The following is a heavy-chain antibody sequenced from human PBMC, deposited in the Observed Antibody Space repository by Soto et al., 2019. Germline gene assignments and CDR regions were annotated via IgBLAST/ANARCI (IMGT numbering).Heavy chain of an antibody. J-gene: IGHJ5*02. CDR2: IIPIFGTA. CDR1: GGTFSSYA. D-gene: IGHD3-22*01. V-gene: IGHV1-69*12. Sequence: QFQLVQSGAEVKKPGSSVKVSCKASGGTFSSYAISWVRQAPGQGLEWMGEIIPIFGTANYAQKFQGRVTITADESTSTAYMELSRLRSEDTAVYYCARDRGPSSGYYPYWFDPWGQGTLVTVSS. CDR3: ARDRGPSSGYYPYWFDP.